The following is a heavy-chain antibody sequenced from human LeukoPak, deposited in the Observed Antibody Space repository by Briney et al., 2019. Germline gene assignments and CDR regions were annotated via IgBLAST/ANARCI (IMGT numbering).Heavy chain of an antibody. CDR2: ISSSATII. Sequence: PGGSLRLSCTASGFTFSSYEMNSVRQAPGEGLELVSHISSSATIIYYADSVKGRFTISRDNAKNSLYLQMNSLRAEDTAVYYCARAMTSWGQGTLVTVSS. CDR1: GFTFSSYE. D-gene: IGHD4-11*01. CDR3: ARAMTS. J-gene: IGHJ4*02. V-gene: IGHV3-48*03.